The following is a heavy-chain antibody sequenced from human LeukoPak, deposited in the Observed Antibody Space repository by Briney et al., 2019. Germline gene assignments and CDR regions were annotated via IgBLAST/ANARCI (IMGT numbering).Heavy chain of an antibody. J-gene: IGHJ4*02. D-gene: IGHD4-17*01. Sequence: PSETLSLTCTVSGYSISSGFYWAWIRQPPGKALEWIGTIYHSGTTYFNPSLKSPFTISVDTSKNQFSLKLNSVAAADTAVYYCARANGDFNYFDYWGQGSLVTVSS. CDR1: GYSISSGFY. V-gene: IGHV4-38-2*02. CDR3: ARANGDFNYFDY. CDR2: IYHSGTT.